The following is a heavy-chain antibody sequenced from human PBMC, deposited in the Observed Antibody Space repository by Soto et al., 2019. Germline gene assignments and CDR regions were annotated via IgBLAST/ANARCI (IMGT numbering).Heavy chain of an antibody. CDR3: AREVGSAATGTWIDY. Sequence: QVQLQESGPGLVKPSQTLSLTCTVSGGYISSGGYYWGWIRQHPGKGLEWIGYIYYSGSTYYSPSLKSRVTISVDTSKNQFSLKLSSVTAADTAVYYCAREVGSAATGTWIDYWGQGTLVTVSS. J-gene: IGHJ4*02. CDR2: IYYSGST. V-gene: IGHV4-31*03. D-gene: IGHD6-13*01. CDR1: GGYISSGGYY.